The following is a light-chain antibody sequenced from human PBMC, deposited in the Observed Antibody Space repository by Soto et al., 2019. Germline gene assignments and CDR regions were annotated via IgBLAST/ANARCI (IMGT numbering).Light chain of an antibody. Sequence: QSALTQPASVSGSPGQSITISCTGTSSDVGKYNYVSWYQQHPGKAPKLIIYEVSNRPSGVSNRFTGSKSGNTASLTISGLQAEDEADYYCHSYTGSSPLYVFGTGTKLTVL. CDR1: SSDVGKYNY. CDR2: EVS. CDR3: HSYTGSSPLYV. V-gene: IGLV2-14*01. J-gene: IGLJ1*01.